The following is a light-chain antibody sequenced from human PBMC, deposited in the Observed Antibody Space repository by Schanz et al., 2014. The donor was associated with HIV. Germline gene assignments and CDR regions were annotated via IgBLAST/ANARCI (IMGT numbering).Light chain of an antibody. CDR2: DAS. Sequence: EIVLTQSPGTLSLSPGERATLSCRASQSVSSSYLAWYQQKPGQAPRLLIYDASTRVTGIPTRFSGGGSGTEFTLTISRLEPEDFAVYFCQQFDTSPCTFGQGTKVEIK. J-gene: IGKJ1*01. V-gene: IGKV3-20*01. CDR1: QSVSSSY. CDR3: QQFDTSPCT.